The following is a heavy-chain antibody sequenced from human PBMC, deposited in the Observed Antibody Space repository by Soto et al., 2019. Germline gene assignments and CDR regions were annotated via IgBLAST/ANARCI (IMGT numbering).Heavy chain of an antibody. CDR3: AREVWADYGDYFYYYGMDV. V-gene: IGHV3-33*01. Sequence: QVQLVESGGGVVQPGRSLRLSCAASGFTFSSYGMHWVRQAPGKGLEWVAVIWYDGSNKYYADSVKGRFTISRDNSKNPLYLQMNTLRAEDTAVYYCAREVWADYGDYFYYYGMDVWGQGTTVTVSS. CDR1: GFTFSSYG. CDR2: IWYDGSNK. D-gene: IGHD4-17*01. J-gene: IGHJ6*02.